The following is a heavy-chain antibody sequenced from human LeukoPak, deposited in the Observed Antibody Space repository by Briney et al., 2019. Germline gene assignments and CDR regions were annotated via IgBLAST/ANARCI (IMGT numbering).Heavy chain of an antibody. V-gene: IGHV3-53*01. CDR3: ARALDIVGATNWFDP. CDR1: GFTVSSNY. CDR2: IYSGGST. Sequence: GGSLRLSCAASGFTVSSNYMSWVSQAPGKGLEWVSVIYSGGSTYYADSVKGRFTISRDNSKNTLYLQMNSLRAEDTAVYYCARALDIVGATNWFDPWGQGTLVTVSS. J-gene: IGHJ5*02. D-gene: IGHD1-26*01.